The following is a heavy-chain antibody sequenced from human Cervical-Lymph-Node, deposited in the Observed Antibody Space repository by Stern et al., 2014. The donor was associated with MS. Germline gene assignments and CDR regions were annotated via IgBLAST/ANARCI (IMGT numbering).Heavy chain of an antibody. CDR1: GFTFSSYA. Sequence: VQLVESGGGLVQPGGSLRLSCATSGFTFSSYAMNWVRQAPGKGLEWVSCISGSGGSIDYADSVKGRFTISRDNSKDTLYLPMNSLRAEDTAVYYCAKDRSVGGDCYSNWFDPWGQGTLVTVSS. J-gene: IGHJ5*02. CDR2: ISGSGGSI. V-gene: IGHV3-23*04. CDR3: AKDRSVGGDCYSNWFDP. D-gene: IGHD2-21*02.